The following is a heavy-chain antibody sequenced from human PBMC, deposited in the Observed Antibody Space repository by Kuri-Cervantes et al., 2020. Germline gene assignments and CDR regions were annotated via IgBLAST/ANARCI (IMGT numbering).Heavy chain of an antibody. V-gene: IGHV4-61*01. CDR2: IYYSVST. CDR1: GGSVSSGSYY. D-gene: IGHD3-3*01. J-gene: IGHJ4*02. CDR3: ARVGDFWSGLHDY. Sequence: SDTLSLTCTVSGGSVSSGSYYWSWIRQPPGKGLWWIGYIYYSVSTNYNPSLKSRVTISVDTSKNQFSLKLSSVTAADTAVYYCARVGDFWSGLHDYWGQGTLVTVSS.